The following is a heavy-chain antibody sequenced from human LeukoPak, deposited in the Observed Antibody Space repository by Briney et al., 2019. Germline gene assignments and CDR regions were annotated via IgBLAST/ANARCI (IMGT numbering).Heavy chain of an antibody. J-gene: IGHJ3*02. CDR1: GFTFSSYW. Sequence: GGSLRLSCAASGFTFSSYWMSWVRQPPGKGLEWVANIKPDGSEKYSVDSVKGRFTISRDNAKNSLYLQMNSLRAEDTAVYYCARFVWIQGDAFDIWGQGTMVTVSS. V-gene: IGHV3-7*02. CDR3: ARFVWIQGDAFDI. D-gene: IGHD5-18*01. CDR2: IKPDGSEK.